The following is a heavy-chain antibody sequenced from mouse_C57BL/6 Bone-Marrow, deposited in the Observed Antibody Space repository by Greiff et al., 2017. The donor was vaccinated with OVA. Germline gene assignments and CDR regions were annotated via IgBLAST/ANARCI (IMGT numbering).Heavy chain of an antibody. D-gene: IGHD2-3*01. CDR2: ISYDGSN. CDR1: GYSITSGYY. J-gene: IGHJ4*01. Sequence: EVKLLESGPGLVKPSQSLSLTCSVTGYSITSGYYWNWIRQFPGNKLEWMGYISYDGSNNYNPSLKNRISITRDTSKNQFFLKLNSVTTEDTATYYCARPDGYFYYAMDYWGQGTSVTVSS. CDR3: ARPDGYFYYAMDY. V-gene: IGHV3-6*01.